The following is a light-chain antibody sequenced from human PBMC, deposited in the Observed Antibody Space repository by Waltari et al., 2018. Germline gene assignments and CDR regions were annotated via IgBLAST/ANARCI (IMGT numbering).Light chain of an antibody. J-gene: IGLJ3*02. CDR3: QTGGHGTWV. V-gene: IGLV4-69*01. CDR1: RGHSNNI. Sequence: QLVVTQSSSASASLGASVKLTCPLDRGHSNNIIAWLQQQPEKGPRYLMKINSDGSHSKGDEIPDRFSCSSSGAERYLTISNLQSEDDGDYYCQTGGHGTWVFGGGTKLTVL. CDR2: INSDGSH.